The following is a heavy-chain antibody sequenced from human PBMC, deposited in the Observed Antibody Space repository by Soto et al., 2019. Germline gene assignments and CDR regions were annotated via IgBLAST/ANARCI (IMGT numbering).Heavy chain of an antibody. CDR2: IWYDGSNK. D-gene: IGHD3-16*01. J-gene: IGHJ4*02. V-gene: IGHV3-33*01. CDR1: GFTFSSYG. Sequence: PGGSLRLSCAASGFTFSSYGMHWVRQAPGKGLEWVAVIWYDGSNKYYADSVKGRFTISRDNSKNTLYLQMNSLRAEDTAVYYCARDCLPGGYCFDYWGQGTLVTVSS. CDR3: ARDCLPGGYCFDY.